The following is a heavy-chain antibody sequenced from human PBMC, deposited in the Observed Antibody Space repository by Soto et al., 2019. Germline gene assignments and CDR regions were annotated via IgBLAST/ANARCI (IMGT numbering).Heavy chain of an antibody. J-gene: IGHJ5*02. V-gene: IGHV1-46*03. CDR2: INPSGGST. CDR3: ARKWELLWFDP. Sequence: QVQLVQSGAEVKKPGASVKVSCKASGYTFTSYYMHWVRQAPGQGLEWMGIINPSGGSTSYAQKFQGRVTITRDSSTSTVYMELSSLRSEDTAVYYCARKWELLWFDPWGQGTLVTVSS. D-gene: IGHD1-26*01. CDR1: GYTFTSYY.